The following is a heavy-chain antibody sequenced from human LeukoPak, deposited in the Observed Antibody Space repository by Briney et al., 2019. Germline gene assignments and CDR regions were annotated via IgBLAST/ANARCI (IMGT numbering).Heavy chain of an antibody. CDR1: GLTFSDYY. CDR2: ISGTGTTI. CDR3: AAKIPMIVVVPSFDY. Sequence: GGSRRLSCAASGLTFSDYYMTWIRQAPGKGLEWASSISGTGTTIYSADSVRGRFTVSRDNARNSLFLHMNSLRAEDTAVYYCAAKIPMIVVVPSFDYWGQGTLVTVSS. J-gene: IGHJ4*02. V-gene: IGHV3-11*04. D-gene: IGHD3-22*01.